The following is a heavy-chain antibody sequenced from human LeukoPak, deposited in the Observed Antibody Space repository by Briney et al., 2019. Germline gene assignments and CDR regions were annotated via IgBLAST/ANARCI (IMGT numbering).Heavy chain of an antibody. CDR1: GGSISSGGYY. J-gene: IGHJ2*01. CDR2: IYYSGST. D-gene: IGHD3-10*01. V-gene: IGHV4-31*03. CDR3: ARTWGIYGSGSYSYFDL. Sequence: SETLSLTCTVSGGSISSGGYYWSRIRQHPGKGLEWIGYIYYSGSTYYNPSLKSRVTISVDTSKNQFSLKLSSVTAADTAVYYCARTWGIYGSGSYSYFDLWGRGTLVTVSS.